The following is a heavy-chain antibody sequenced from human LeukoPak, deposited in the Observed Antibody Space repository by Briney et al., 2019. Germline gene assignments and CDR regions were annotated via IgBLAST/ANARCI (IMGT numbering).Heavy chain of an antibody. CDR1: GGSISSSSYY. D-gene: IGHD2-2*01. J-gene: IGHJ5*02. V-gene: IGHV4-61*02. Sequence: PSETLSLTCTVSGGSISSSSYYWSWIRQPAGKGLEWIGRIYTSGSTNYNPSLKSRVTMSVDTSKSQFSLKLSSVTAADTAVYYCARDGAYCSSTSCTGFDPWGQGTLVTVSS. CDR2: IYTSGST. CDR3: ARDGAYCSSTSCTGFDP.